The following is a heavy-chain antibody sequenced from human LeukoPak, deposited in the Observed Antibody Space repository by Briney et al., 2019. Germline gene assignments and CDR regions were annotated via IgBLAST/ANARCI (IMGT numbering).Heavy chain of an antibody. D-gene: IGHD6-19*01. CDR1: GYTFTDHW. V-gene: IGHV5-51*01. CDR2: IYPGDSDT. CDR3: ARGDNSGWYFFDY. J-gene: IGHJ4*02. Sequence: KGGESLKISCKASGYTFTDHWIGWVRQMPGKGLEWMGIIYPGDSDTRYSPSFQGQVTISADKSTSTAYLQWRNLQAPDTAMYYCARGDNSGWYFFDYWGQGALVTVSS.